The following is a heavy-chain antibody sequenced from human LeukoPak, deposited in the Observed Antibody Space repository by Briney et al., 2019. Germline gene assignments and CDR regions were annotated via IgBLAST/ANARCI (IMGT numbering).Heavy chain of an antibody. D-gene: IGHD6-13*01. J-gene: IGHJ4*02. CDR3: AKELTTSSWYLHYFDY. V-gene: IGHV3-21*05. Sequence: GGSLRLSCAASGFIFSSYSMNWVRQAPGKGLEWVSYISSSSSYIYYADSVKGRFTISRDNAKNSLYLQMNSLRAEDTAVYYCAKELTTSSWYLHYFDYWGQGTLVTVSS. CDR2: ISSSSSYI. CDR1: GFIFSSYS.